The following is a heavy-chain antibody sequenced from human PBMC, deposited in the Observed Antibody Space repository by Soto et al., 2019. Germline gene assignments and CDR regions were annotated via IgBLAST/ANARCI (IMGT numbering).Heavy chain of an antibody. CDR2: IILPFGTP. Sequence: SVKVSCKASGGTFSNYAISWVRQAPGQGLEWMGGIILPFGTPNYAQKFQGRVTITADESMTTAYMELSGLRSEDTAVYYCARGSDYAGYFDYWGRGTLVTVSS. CDR1: GGTFSNYA. J-gene: IGHJ4*02. V-gene: IGHV1-69*13. D-gene: IGHD4-17*01. CDR3: ARGSDYAGYFDY.